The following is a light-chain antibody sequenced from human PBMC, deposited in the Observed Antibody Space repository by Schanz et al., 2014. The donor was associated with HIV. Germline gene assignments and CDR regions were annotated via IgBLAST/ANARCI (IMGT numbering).Light chain of an antibody. CDR3: QQCVTYPYT. V-gene: IGKV1-13*02. Sequence: IQMTQSPSSLSASVGDRVIITCRASQGVGSALAWYQQRPGKAPKLLISDASSLKRGVPSRFSGRGSGTEFTLTISSLQPDDFATYYCQQCVTYPYTFGQGTKLDIK. J-gene: IGKJ2*01. CDR2: DAS. CDR1: QGVGSA.